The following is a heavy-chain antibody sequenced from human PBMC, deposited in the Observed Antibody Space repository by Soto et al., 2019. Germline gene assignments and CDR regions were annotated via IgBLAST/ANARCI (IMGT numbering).Heavy chain of an antibody. J-gene: IGHJ4*02. CDR1: GYTFTSYG. CDR3: ARESSRSCHDY. Sequence: QVQLVQSGAEVKKPGASVKVSCKASGYTFTSYGISWVRQAPGQGLEWMGWISAYNGNTNYAQKLQGRVTMTTATATSTAYRELRSLRSDDTAGYYCARESSRSCHDYWGQATLVTVSS. V-gene: IGHV1-18*01. D-gene: IGHD6-13*01. CDR2: ISAYNGNT.